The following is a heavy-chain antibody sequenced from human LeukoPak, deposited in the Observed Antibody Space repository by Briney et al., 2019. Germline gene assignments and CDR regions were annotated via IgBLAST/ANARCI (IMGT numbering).Heavy chain of an antibody. CDR3: AGRRISLFGFFLGSGTFDL. Sequence: GESLKISCNGSHYTFTNYWIGWVRQVPGRGLEWMGIIYPVDSDTKYSPSFQGQVTISADRSINTAYLQWSSLQASDTGVYYCAGRRISLFGFFLGSGTFDLWGQGTLVTVSS. V-gene: IGHV5-51*01. D-gene: IGHD3-3*01. CDR1: HYTFTNYW. CDR2: IYPVDSDT. J-gene: IGHJ3*01.